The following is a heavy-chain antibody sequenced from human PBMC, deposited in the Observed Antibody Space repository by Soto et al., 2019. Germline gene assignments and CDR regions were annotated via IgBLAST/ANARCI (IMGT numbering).Heavy chain of an antibody. D-gene: IGHD4-17*01. CDR1: GGSISSGAYY. CDR2: IYYSGST. J-gene: IGHJ4*02. Sequence: PLSLTCTVSGGSISSGAYYWSWVRQPPGKGLEWIGYIYYSGSTYYNPSLKSRVTISVDTSKNQFSLKLSSVTATDTAVYYCARDNYGDTYYFDYWGQGTLVTVPQ. V-gene: IGHV4-30-4*01. CDR3: ARDNYGDTYYFDY.